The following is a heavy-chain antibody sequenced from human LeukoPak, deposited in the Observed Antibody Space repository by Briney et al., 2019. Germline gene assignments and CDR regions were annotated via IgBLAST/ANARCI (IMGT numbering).Heavy chain of an antibody. CDR3: TRGRSGYSFGVDI. Sequence: GGSLRLSCAASGFTFSTYWMSWVRQAPGKGLEWVANIKQDGSEKYYVDSVKGRFTISRDNAKNSLDLQMNSLGAEDTAVYYCTRGRSGYSFGVDIWGQGTMVTVSS. CDR2: IKQDGSEK. J-gene: IGHJ3*02. D-gene: IGHD5-18*01. CDR1: GFTFSTYW. V-gene: IGHV3-7*01.